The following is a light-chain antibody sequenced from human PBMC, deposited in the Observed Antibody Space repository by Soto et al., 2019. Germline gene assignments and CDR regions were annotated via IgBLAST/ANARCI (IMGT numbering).Light chain of an antibody. CDR2: WAS. CDR3: QQYYSTPQT. CDR1: QSVLYSSNNKNY. Sequence: DIVMTQSPDSLAVSLGERATINCKSSQSVLYSSNNKNYLAWYQQKPGQPPKLLIYWASTRESGVPHRFSGSGSATDFTLTISSLQAEDVAVYYCQQYYSTPQTFGQGTKVEIK. V-gene: IGKV4-1*01. J-gene: IGKJ1*01.